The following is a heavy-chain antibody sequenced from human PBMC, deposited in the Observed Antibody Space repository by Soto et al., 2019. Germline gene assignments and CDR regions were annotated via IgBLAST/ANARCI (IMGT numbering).Heavy chain of an antibody. J-gene: IGHJ4*02. D-gene: IGHD4-17*01. CDR2: VYSGGST. CDR1: GFTVSSNF. CDR3: ARMGDYARALNY. Sequence: SVGSLRLSCAASGFTVSSNFMSWVRQAPGKGLEWVSVVYSGGSTYYADSVKGRFTISRDNSKNTLYLQMNSLRAEDTAVYYCARMGDYARALNYWGQGTLVTVSS. V-gene: IGHV3-53*01.